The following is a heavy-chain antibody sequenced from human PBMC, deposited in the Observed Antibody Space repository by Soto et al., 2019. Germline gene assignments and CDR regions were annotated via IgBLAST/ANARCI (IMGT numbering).Heavy chain of an antibody. J-gene: IGHJ6*02. V-gene: IGHV5-51*01. CDR3: ARVAGFYDILTGQAILWKYYYYYYGMDV. D-gene: IGHD3-9*01. CDR2: IYPGDSDT. CDR1: GYSFTSYW. Sequence: PGESLKISCQGSGYSFTSYWIGWVRQMPGKGLEWMGIIYPGDSDTRYSPSFQGQVTISADKSISTAYLQWSSLKASDTAMYYCARVAGFYDILTGQAILWKYYYYYYGMDVWGQGTTVTVSS.